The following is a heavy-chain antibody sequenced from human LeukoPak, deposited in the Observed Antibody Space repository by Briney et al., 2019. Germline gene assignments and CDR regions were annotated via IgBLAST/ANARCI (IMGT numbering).Heavy chain of an antibody. J-gene: IGHJ5*02. CDR1: DDSITMYY. V-gene: IGHV4-59*01. D-gene: IGHD5-12*01. Sequence: SETLSLTCSVSDDSITMYYWTWIRQPPGKGLEWIGYVDHTGSTNFNPSLNGRVSISRDTTKNLFSLKLSSVTAADTAVYYCARVGTMEWLRFLSPHGWFDPWGQGTLVTVSS. CDR3: ARVGTMEWLRFLSPHGWFDP. CDR2: VDHTGST.